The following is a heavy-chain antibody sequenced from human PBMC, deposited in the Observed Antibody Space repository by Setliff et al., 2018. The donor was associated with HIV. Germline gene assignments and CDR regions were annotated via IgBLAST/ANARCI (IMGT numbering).Heavy chain of an antibody. Sequence: PSETLSLTCAVSGGSISSSNWWSWVRQPPGKGLEWIGEIYHGGSTNYNPSLKSRVTISVDKSKNQFSLKLASVTAADTAVYYCARSPLYSGYERYYFDYWGQGTLVTVSS. CDR3: ARSPLYSGYERYYFDY. V-gene: IGHV4-4*02. CDR1: GGSISSSNW. D-gene: IGHD5-12*01. J-gene: IGHJ4*02. CDR2: IYHGGST.